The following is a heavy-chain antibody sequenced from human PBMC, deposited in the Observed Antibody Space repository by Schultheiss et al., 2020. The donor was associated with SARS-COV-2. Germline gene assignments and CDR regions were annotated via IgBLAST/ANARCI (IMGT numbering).Heavy chain of an antibody. CDR2: INQDGSDK. D-gene: IGHD5-12*01. Sequence: GGSLRLSCAASGFTFSDYYMSWIRQAPGKGLEWVAKINQDGSDKSYVDSLKGRFTISRDNAKNTLFLQMNSLRAEDTAVYYCARVQGYERDYWGQGTLVTVSS. CDR3: ARVQGYERDY. CDR1: GFTFSDYY. J-gene: IGHJ4*02. V-gene: IGHV3-7*01.